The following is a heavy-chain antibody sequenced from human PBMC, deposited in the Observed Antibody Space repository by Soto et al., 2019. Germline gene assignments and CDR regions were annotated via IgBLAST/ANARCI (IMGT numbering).Heavy chain of an antibody. CDR1: GGSFSGYY. V-gene: IGHV4-34*01. Sequence: SETLSLTCAVYGGSFSGYYWSWIRQPPGKGLEWIGEINHSGSTNYNPSLKSRVTISVDTSKNQFSLKLSSVTAADTAVYYCARIRGNYYGSLNPSDYWGQGTLVTVSS. J-gene: IGHJ4*02. CDR3: ARIRGNYYGSLNPSDY. CDR2: INHSGST. D-gene: IGHD3-10*01.